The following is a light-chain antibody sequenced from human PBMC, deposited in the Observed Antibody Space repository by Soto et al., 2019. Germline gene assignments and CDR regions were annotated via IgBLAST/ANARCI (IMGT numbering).Light chain of an antibody. CDR3: VSYTTTSTLVV. Sequence: QSALTQPASMSGSPGQSITISCTGISSDVGGYTYVSWYQQHPGKAPKLMISDVSNRPSGVSNRLSASKSGNTASLTISGLQAEDEADYYCVSYTTTSTLVVFGGGTKLTVL. V-gene: IGLV2-14*01. CDR2: DVS. J-gene: IGLJ3*02. CDR1: SSDVGGYTY.